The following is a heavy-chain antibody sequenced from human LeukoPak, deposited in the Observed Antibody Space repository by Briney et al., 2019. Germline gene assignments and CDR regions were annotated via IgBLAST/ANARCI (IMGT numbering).Heavy chain of an antibody. D-gene: IGHD3-10*01. CDR1: GFIFSTYG. J-gene: IGHJ4*02. CDR2: IWYDGSDK. Sequence: PGGSLRLSCAASGFIFSTYGMHWFRQAPGKGPEWVAVIWYDGSDKYYADSVKGRFTISRDNSKNTLYMQMNSLRAEDSAVYYCARGLYYGSGSPIDYWGQGTLVTVSS. CDR3: ARGLYYGSGSPIDY. V-gene: IGHV3-33*01.